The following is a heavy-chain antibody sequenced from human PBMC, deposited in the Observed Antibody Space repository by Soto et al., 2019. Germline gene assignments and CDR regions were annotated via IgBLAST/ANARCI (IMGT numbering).Heavy chain of an antibody. J-gene: IGHJ5*02. V-gene: IGHV4-59*08. CDR1: GGSLSNYD. D-gene: IGHD2-15*01. Sequence: SETLSLTCTVAGGSLSNYDLSWIRQPPGKGLEWIGYMYYSVSTNYNPSLKSRVTISVDTSKNQFSLKLSSVTAADTAVYYCSSLGGGGSSPNWFDPWGQGILVTVSS. CDR2: MYYSVST. CDR3: SSLGGGGSSPNWFDP.